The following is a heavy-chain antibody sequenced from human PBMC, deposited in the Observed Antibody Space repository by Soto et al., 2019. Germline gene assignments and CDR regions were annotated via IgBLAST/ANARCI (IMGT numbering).Heavy chain of an antibody. J-gene: IGHJ4*02. CDR1: GGTFSKYG. CDR2: IIPIFGTT. Sequence: QAQLVQSGAEVRKPGSSVKVSCKTPGGTFSKYGVSWVRQAPGQGLEWMGGIIPIFGTTNYAQKFQGGRVSITADGSTSTAYMVVSGLRSEDTALYLCARAVVKEDLRGYYFDSWGQGTLVTVSS. V-gene: IGHV1-69*12. CDR3: ARAVVKEDLRGYYFDS.